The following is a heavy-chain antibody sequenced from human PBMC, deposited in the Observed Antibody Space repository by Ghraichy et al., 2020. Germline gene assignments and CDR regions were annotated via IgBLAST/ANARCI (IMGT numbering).Heavy chain of an antibody. Sequence: LSLTCAASGFTFSSYSMNWVRQAPGKGLEWVSGISGSGGSTYYADSVKGRFTISRDNSKNTLYLQINSLRAEDTAVYYCATSRGPYPRDFDHWGQGTLVTVSS. CDR3: ATSRGPYPRDFDH. V-gene: IGHV3-23*01. CDR1: GFTFSSYS. CDR2: ISGSGGST. J-gene: IGHJ4*02. D-gene: IGHD1-26*01.